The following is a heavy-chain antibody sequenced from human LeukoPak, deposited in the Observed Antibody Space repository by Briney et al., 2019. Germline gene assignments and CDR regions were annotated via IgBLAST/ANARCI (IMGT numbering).Heavy chain of an antibody. CDR1: GGSISSYY. Sequence: PSETLSLTCTVSGGSISSYYWSWIRQPPGKGLEWIGYIYYSGSTNYNPSLKSRVTISVDTSKNQFSLKLSSVTAADTAVYYCARDLGGGSLDYWGQGTLVTVSS. J-gene: IGHJ4*02. CDR3: ARDLGGGSLDY. V-gene: IGHV4-59*01. CDR2: IYYSGST. D-gene: IGHD1-26*01.